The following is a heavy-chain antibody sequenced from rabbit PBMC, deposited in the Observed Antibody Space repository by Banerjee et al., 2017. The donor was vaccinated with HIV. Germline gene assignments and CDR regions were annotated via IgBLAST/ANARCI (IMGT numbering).Heavy chain of an antibody. Sequence: QSLEESGGGLVKPEGSLTLTCTASGIDFSSYGVSWVRQAPGKGLEWIASINVDSTGITYYASWAKGRFTISKTSSTTVTLQMTSLTAADTATYFCARWGSGWSLSLWGPGTPRHRL. CDR3: ARWGSGWSLSL. CDR1: GIDFSSYG. CDR2: INVDSTGIT. J-gene: IGHJ6*01. D-gene: IGHD1-1*01. V-gene: IGHV1S40*01.